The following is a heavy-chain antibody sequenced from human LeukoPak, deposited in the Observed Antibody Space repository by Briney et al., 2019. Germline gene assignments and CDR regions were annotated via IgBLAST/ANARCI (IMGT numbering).Heavy chain of an antibody. CDR2: IPGGGGST. D-gene: IGHD1-26*01. CDR3: AKSPQKVGATYFDY. CDR1: GFTFSSYA. J-gene: IGHJ4*02. V-gene: IGHV3-23*01. Sequence: GGSLRLSCAASGFTFSSYAMNWVRQAPGKGLEWVSAIPGGGGSTYYADSVKGRFTISRDNSKNTLYLQMNSLRAEDTAVYYCAKSPQKVGATYFDYWGQGTLVTVSS.